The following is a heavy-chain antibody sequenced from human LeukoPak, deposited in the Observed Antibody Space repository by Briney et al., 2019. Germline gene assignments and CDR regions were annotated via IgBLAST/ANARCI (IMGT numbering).Heavy chain of an antibody. V-gene: IGHV1-69*05. Sequence: ASVKVSCKASGGTFSNYAISWVRQAPGQGLEWMGGSITIFGETKYAQKFQGRVTIATDESTSTAYMELSSLRSEDTAVYYCARGRWLQLYYMDVWGKGTTVTVSS. CDR3: ARGRWLQLYYMDV. CDR1: GGTFSNYA. J-gene: IGHJ6*03. D-gene: IGHD5-24*01. CDR2: SITIFGET.